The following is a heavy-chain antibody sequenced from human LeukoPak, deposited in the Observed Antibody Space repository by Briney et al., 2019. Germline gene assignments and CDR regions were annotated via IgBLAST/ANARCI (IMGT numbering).Heavy chain of an antibody. CDR3: ARDQGSFDY. J-gene: IGHJ4*02. CDR2: IHSDGIGT. CDR1: GFSFSSYW. V-gene: IGHV3-74*01. Sequence: GGSLRLSCAASGFSFSSYWMRWIRQAPGKGLVWVSRIHSDGIGTSYADSVRGRFIISRDNAKNTLYLQMNSLRAEDTAVYYCARDQGSFDYWGQGTLVTVSS.